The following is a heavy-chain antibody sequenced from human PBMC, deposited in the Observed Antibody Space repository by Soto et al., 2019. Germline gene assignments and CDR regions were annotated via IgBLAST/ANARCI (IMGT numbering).Heavy chain of an antibody. D-gene: IGHD2-8*01. CDR2: INTGNGNT. J-gene: IGHJ3*02. CDR3: ALEWSNNGCQASDI. V-gene: IGHV1-3*04. CDR1: GYIFTTNG. Sequence: GASVKVSCKTSGYIFTTNGIYWVRQAPGQRLEWMGWINTGNGNTKHSQKFQGRVTISSDTSASTAYMELSSLRSEDTAMYYCALEWSNNGCQASDIWGQGTMVTGS.